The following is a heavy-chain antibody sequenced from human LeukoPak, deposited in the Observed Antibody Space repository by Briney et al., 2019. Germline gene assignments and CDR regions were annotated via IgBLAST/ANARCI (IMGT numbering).Heavy chain of an antibody. D-gene: IGHD3-22*01. V-gene: IGHV6-1*01. CDR3: AREYYYDSSGYYYGGLNWFDP. Sequence: SQTLSLTCALSGDSVSSNSAAWNWIRQSPSRGLEWLGRTYYRSKWYNDYAVSVKSRITINPDTSKNQFSLQLNSVTPEDTAVYYCAREYYYDSSGYYYGGLNWFDPWGQGTLVTVSS. CDR1: GDSVSSNSAA. CDR2: TYYRSKWYN. J-gene: IGHJ5*02.